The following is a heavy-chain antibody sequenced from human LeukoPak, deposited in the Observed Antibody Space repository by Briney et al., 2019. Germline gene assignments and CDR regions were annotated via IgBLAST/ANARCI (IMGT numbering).Heavy chain of an antibody. CDR1: GGSFSGYY. Sequence: SETLSLTCAVYGGSFSGYYWNWIRQPPGKGLEWIGEINHGGDTHYNPSLKSRVTISLDTSKNQFSLKLNSVTAADTAVYYCARDQYYYDSSGYYRFDYWGQGTLVTVSS. D-gene: IGHD3-22*01. J-gene: IGHJ4*02. V-gene: IGHV4-34*01. CDR3: ARDQYYYDSSGYYRFDY. CDR2: INHGGDT.